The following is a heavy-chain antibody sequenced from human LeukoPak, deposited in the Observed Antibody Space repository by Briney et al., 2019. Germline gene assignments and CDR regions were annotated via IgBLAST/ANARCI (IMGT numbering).Heavy chain of an antibody. V-gene: IGHV5-51*01. CDR1: GYRFTSYW. D-gene: IGHD3-3*01. CDR3: ARAGYLRVVLNWFDP. CDR2: IYPGDSDT. Sequence: GASLQISCKGSGYRFTSYWIGWVRQVPGKGLEWMGIIYPGDSDTRYSPSFQGQVTISADKSISTAYLQWSSLKASDTAMYYCARAGYLRVVLNWFDPWGQGTLVTVSS. J-gene: IGHJ5*02.